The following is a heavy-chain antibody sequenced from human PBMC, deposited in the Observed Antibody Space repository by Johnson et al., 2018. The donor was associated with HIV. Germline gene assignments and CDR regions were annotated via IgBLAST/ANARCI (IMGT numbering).Heavy chain of an antibody. CDR1: GFTFSNYA. CDR2: ISYDGSNK. J-gene: IGHJ3*02. V-gene: IGHV3-30-3*01. Sequence: QVQLVESGGGVVQPGGSLRLSCAASGFTFSNYAMHWVRQAPGKGLEWVAVISYDGSNKYYIDSVRGRFTISRDNAKNSLYLQMNSLRAEDTAVYYCARPIARGASDIWGQGTMVTVSS. CDR3: ARPIARGASDI. D-gene: IGHD3-10*01.